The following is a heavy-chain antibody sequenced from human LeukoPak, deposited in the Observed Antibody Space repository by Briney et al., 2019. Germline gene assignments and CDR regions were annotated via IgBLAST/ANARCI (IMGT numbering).Heavy chain of an antibody. V-gene: IGHV1-2*02. D-gene: IGHD1-1*01. Sequence: SCXXXXYTFXXYYMHWVRQAPGQGLEWMGWINPNSGGTNYAQKFQGRVTMTRDTSISTAYMELSRLRSDDTAVYYCATSTTGTADYWGQGTLVTVSS. CDR2: INPNSGGT. CDR1: XYTFXXYY. J-gene: IGHJ4*02. CDR3: ATSTTGTADY.